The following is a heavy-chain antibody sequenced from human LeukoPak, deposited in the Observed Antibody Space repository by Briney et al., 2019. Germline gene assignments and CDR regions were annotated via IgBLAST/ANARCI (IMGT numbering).Heavy chain of an antibody. J-gene: IGHJ6*04. D-gene: IGHD3-10*02. V-gene: IGHV3-9*01. CDR2: ISWNRASI. CDR3: AELGITMIGGV. Sequence: PGRSLRLSCAASGFTFDDYAMHWVRQSPGKGLEWVSGISWNRASIGYADSVRGRFTISRDNAKNSLYLQMNSLRAEDTAVYYCAELGITMIGGVWGKGTTVTISS. CDR1: GFTFDDYA.